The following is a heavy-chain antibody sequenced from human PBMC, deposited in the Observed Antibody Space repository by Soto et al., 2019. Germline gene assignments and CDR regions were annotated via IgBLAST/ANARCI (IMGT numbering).Heavy chain of an antibody. CDR2: IHSDGSST. Sequence: EVQLVESGGGLVQPGGSLRLSCAASGFTFSYYWMHWVRQAPGQGLVWVSRIHSDGSSTTYADSVKGRFTISRDNAKNTLYLQMNXXXXXXXXXXXXXXXXXXXXDMWGQGTMVSVSS. CDR1: GFTFSYYW. J-gene: IGHJ3*02. CDR3: XXXXXXXXDM. V-gene: IGHV3-74*01.